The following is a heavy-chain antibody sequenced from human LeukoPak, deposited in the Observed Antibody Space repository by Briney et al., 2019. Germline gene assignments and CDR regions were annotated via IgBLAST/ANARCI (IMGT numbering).Heavy chain of an antibody. CDR3: ARGVRILSSSWPWNYYYGMDV. CDR1: GFTFDDYA. D-gene: IGHD6-13*01. V-gene: IGHV4-59*12. J-gene: IGHJ6*02. CDR2: IYYSGST. Sequence: PGGSLRLSCAASGFTFDDYAMHWVRQAPGKGLEWIGYIYYSGSTNYNPSLKSRVTISVDTSKNQFSLKLSSVTAADTAVYYCARGVRILSSSWPWNYYYGMDVWGQGTTVTVSS.